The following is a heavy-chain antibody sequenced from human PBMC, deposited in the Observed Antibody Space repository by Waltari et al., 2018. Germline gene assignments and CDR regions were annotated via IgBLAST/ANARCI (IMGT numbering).Heavy chain of an antibody. CDR2: INRSGST. V-gene: IGHV4-34*02. Sequence: QVQLQQWGAGLLKPSETLSVTCEVFDDSFSKYYWFWIRQSPGKGLEWIGEINRSGSTNDNPSLKGRVTISLDMSKKQVSLRVTSVTAADTAVYYCAREYSSFEPIFDYWGRGTLVTVSS. CDR3: AREYSSFEPIFDY. D-gene: IGHD5-12*01. CDR1: DDSFSKYY. J-gene: IGHJ4*02.